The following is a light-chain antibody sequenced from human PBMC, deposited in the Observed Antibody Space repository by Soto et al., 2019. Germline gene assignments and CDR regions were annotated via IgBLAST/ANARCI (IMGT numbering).Light chain of an antibody. V-gene: IGKV3-15*01. Sequence: EGVMTQSPATLSVAPGERATLSCRASQSVGGDLAWYQQKSGQAPRLLIYGASSRAPGIPDRFSGSGSGTEFTLTISSLQSEDSAVYYCQQYENWPQLTFGGGTKVDI. CDR2: GAS. J-gene: IGKJ4*01. CDR1: QSVGGD. CDR3: QQYENWPQLT.